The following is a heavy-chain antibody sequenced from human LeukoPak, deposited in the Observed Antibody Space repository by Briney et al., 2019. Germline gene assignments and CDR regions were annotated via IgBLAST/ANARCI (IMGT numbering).Heavy chain of an antibody. J-gene: IGHJ4*02. CDR1: GYAFTSYG. D-gene: IGHD1-26*01. CDR3: ARGSHSGSYTDVDY. CDR2: ISAYNGNT. Sequence: VASVKVSCKASGYAFTSYGISWVRQAPGQGLEWMGWISAYNGNTNYAQKLQGRVTMTTDTSTSTAYMELRSLRSDDTAVYYCARGSHSGSYTDVDYWGQGTLVTVSS. V-gene: IGHV1-18*01.